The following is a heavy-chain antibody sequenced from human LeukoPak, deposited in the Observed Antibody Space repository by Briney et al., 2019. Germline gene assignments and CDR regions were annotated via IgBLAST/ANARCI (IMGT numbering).Heavy chain of an antibody. D-gene: IGHD6-19*01. CDR1: GGSISSSSYY. V-gene: IGHV4-39*01. Sequence: SETLSLTCTVSGGSISSSSYYWGWIRQPPGKGLEWIGSIYYSGSTYYNPSLKSRVTISVDTSKNQFSLKLSSVTAADTAVYYCARRILSWAVARRDYFDYWGQGTLVTVSS. CDR3: ARRILSWAVARRDYFDY. J-gene: IGHJ4*02. CDR2: IYYSGST.